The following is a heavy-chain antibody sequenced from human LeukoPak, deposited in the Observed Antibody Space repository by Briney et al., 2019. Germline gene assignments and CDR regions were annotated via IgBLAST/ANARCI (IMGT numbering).Heavy chain of an antibody. Sequence: SETLSLTCTVSGGSISSYYWSWIRQPPGKRLEWIGYIHYSGSTNYNPSLRGRVTISVDTSKNQFSLKLSSMTAADTAVYYCTRARSSGWGHNFDYWGQGTRVTVSA. V-gene: IGHV4-59*01. CDR2: IHYSGST. D-gene: IGHD6-19*01. J-gene: IGHJ4*02. CDR1: GGSISSYY. CDR3: TRARSSGWGHNFDY.